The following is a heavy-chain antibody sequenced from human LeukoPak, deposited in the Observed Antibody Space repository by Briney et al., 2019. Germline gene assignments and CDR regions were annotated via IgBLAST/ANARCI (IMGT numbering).Heavy chain of an antibody. J-gene: IGHJ6*03. D-gene: IGHD7-27*01. CDR3: TTAPTGDRLGYMDV. Sequence: PGGSLRLSCAASGFTFSNAWMSWVRQAPGKGLGWVGRIKSKTDGGTTDYAAPVKGRFTISRDDSKNTLYLQMNSLKTEDTAVYYCTTAPTGDRLGYMDVWGKGTTVTVSS. CDR2: IKSKTDGGTT. CDR1: GFTFSNAW. V-gene: IGHV3-15*01.